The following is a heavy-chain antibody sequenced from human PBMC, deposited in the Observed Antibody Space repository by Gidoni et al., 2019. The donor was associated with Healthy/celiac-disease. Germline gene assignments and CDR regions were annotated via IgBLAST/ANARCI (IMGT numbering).Heavy chain of an antibody. V-gene: IGHV4-30-4*01. Sequence: QVQLQESGPGLVQPPPTLSLPCTVTVGSTSSGDYYWSWIIQPPGKGLEWIGYIYYSGSTYYNPSLKSRVTISVDTSKNQFSLKLSSVTAADTAVYYCARDWPSYGDPLNCWFDPWGQGTLVTVSS. J-gene: IGHJ5*02. CDR2: IYYSGST. D-gene: IGHD4-17*01. CDR3: ARDWPSYGDPLNCWFDP. CDR1: VGSTSSGDYY.